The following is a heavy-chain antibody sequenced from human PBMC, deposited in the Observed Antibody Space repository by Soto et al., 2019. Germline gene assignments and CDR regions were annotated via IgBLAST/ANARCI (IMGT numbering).Heavy chain of an antibody. CDR2: IYYSGST. CDR3: ARDAPYYYDSSGYYYSYYYYYGIDV. D-gene: IGHD3-22*01. CDR1: GGSISSYY. Sequence: SETLSLTCTVSGGSISSYYWSWIRQPPGKGLEWIGYIYYSGSTNYNPSLKSRFTISVDTSKNQFSLKLSTVTAADTAVYYFARDAPYYYDSSGYYYSYYYYYGIDVWGQGTTVTVSS. V-gene: IGHV4-59*01. J-gene: IGHJ6*02.